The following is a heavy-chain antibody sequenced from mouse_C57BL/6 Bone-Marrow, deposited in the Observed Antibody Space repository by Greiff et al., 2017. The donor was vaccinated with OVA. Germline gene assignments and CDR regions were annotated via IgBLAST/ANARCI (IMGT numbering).Heavy chain of an antibody. J-gene: IGHJ3*01. CDR3: ARARDYDEGPWFAD. D-gene: IGHD2-4*01. CDR1: GYTFTSYW. Sequence: QVQLKQPGAELVKPGASVKLSCKASGYTFTSYWMQWVKQRPGQGLEWIGEIDPSDSYTNYNQKFKGKATLTVDNSSSTAYMQLSSLTSEDAADYCGARARDYDEGPWFADWGQGTLVTVSA. CDR2: IDPSDSYT. V-gene: IGHV1-50*01.